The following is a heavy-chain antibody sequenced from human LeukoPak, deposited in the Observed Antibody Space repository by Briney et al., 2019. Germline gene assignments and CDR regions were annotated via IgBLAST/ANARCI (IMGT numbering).Heavy chain of an antibody. CDR2: ISYDGSNK. V-gene: IGHV3-30-3*01. Sequence: GGSLRLSCAASGFTFSSYAMHWVRQAPGKGLEWVAVISYDGSNKYYADSVKGRFTISRDNSKNTLYLQMNSLRAEDTAVYYCARDGSGMTAPHRDYYGMDVWGQGTTVTVSS. CDR1: GFTFSSYA. D-gene: IGHD3-10*01. J-gene: IGHJ6*02. CDR3: ARDGSGMTAPHRDYYGMDV.